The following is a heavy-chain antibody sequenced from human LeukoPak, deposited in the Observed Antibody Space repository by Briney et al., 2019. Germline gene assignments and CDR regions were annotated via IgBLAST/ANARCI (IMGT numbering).Heavy chain of an antibody. D-gene: IGHD3-10*01. CDR1: GFTFSSYA. J-gene: IGHJ4*02. CDR2: ISYDGSNK. CDR3: ARDDGEYGSGSFTIDY. Sequence: GRSLRLSCAASGFTFSSYAMHWVRQAPGKGLEWVAVISYDGSNKYYADSVKGRFTISRDNSKNTLYLQMNSLRAEDTAVYYCARDDGEYGSGSFTIDYWGQGTLVTVSS. V-gene: IGHV3-30-3*01.